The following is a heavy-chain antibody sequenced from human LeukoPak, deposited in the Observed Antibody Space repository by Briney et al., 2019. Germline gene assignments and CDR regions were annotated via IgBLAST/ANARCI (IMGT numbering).Heavy chain of an antibody. Sequence: PSETLSLTCAVYGGSFSGYYWSWIRQPPGKGLEWIGEINDIGSTNYKPSLKSRVTISVDTSKNQFSLKLSSVTAADTAVYYCAIPRNYYDSSVYALDYWGQGTLVSVST. V-gene: IGHV4-34*01. J-gene: IGHJ4*02. CDR2: INDIGST. CDR3: AIPRNYYDSSVYALDY. D-gene: IGHD3-22*01. CDR1: GGSFSGYY.